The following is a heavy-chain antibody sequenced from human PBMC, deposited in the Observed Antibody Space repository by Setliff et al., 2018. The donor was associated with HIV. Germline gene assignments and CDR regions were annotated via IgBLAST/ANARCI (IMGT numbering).Heavy chain of an antibody. CDR3: ARDDGRSLFLDY. Sequence: ETLSLTCTVSGGSISSSSFSWGWIRQPPGKGLVWVSRINTDGSNTNYADSVKGRFTISRDNTKNTLYLQMSSLRADDTAIYYCARDDGRSLFLDYWGQGTLVTVSS. V-gene: IGHV3-74*01. CDR2: INTDGSNT. CDR1: GGSISSSSFS. D-gene: IGHD1-26*01. J-gene: IGHJ4*02.